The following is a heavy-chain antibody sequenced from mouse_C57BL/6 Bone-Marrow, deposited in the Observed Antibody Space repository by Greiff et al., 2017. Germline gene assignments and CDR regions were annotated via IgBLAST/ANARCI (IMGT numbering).Heavy chain of an antibody. V-gene: IGHV1-85*01. D-gene: IGHD1-1*01. Sequence: VQLQQSGPELVKPGASVKLSCKASGYTFTSYDINWVKQRPGQGLEWIGWIYPRDGSTKYNEKFKGKATLTVDTSSSTAYMELHSLTSEDSAVYCCARLELDGSSGDWYFAVWGTGTTVTDSS. CDR3: ARLELDGSSGDWYFAV. J-gene: IGHJ1*03. CDR2: IYPRDGST. CDR1: GYTFTSYD.